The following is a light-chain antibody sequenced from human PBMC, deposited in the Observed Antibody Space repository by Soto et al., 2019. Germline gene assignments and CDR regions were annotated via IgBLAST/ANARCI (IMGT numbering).Light chain of an antibody. Sequence: EIVLTQSPGTLSLSPGERATLSCRASQSISSSYLAWYQHKPGQAPRLLIYGASSRATGIPDRFSGSGSGTDFTLTISRLEPEDFAEYYCQQYGSSPSTFGPGTKVDIK. CDR2: GAS. CDR1: QSISSSY. J-gene: IGKJ3*01. CDR3: QQYGSSPST. V-gene: IGKV3-20*01.